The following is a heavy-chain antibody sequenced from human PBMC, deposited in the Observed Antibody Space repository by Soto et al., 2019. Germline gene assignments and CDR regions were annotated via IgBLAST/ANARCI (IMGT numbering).Heavy chain of an antibody. V-gene: IGHV3-13*04. CDR1: GFTFSNYD. Sequence: EVQLVESGGGLVQPGGSLRLSCAASGFTFSNYDMHWVRQTPGKGLEWVSVIGTAGATYYPGSVKGRFTISRENAENSLYLQMNSLRAGDTAVYYCARGGSGRSRYYYYYDMDVWGQGTTVTVSS. D-gene: IGHD2-15*01. CDR2: IGTAGAT. J-gene: IGHJ6*02. CDR3: ARGGSGRSRYYYYYDMDV.